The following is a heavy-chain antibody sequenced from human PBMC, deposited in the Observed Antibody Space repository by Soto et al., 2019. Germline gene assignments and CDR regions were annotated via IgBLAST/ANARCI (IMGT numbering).Heavy chain of an antibody. V-gene: IGHV1-2*04. Sequence: ASVKVSCKASGYTFTGYYIHWVRQAPGQGLEWMGWINPNSGGTNYAQKFQGWVTMTRDTSISTAYMELSRLRSDDTAVYYCARMATYYFDYWGQGTLVTVSS. CDR2: INPNSGGT. D-gene: IGHD5-12*01. CDR3: ARMATYYFDY. CDR1: GYTFTGYY. J-gene: IGHJ4*02.